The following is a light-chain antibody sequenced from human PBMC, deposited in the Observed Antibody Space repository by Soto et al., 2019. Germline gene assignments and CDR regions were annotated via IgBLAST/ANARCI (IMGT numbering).Light chain of an antibody. J-gene: IGKJ1*01. CDR3: QQYGSSPWT. V-gene: IGKV3-20*01. Sequence: EIVLTQSPGTLSLSAGERATLSCRASQSVSSSYLAWYQQKPGQAPRLLIYGASSRATGIPDRFSGSGSGTDFTLTISRLEPEDLAVYYCQQYGSSPWTFGQGTKVDI. CDR2: GAS. CDR1: QSVSSSY.